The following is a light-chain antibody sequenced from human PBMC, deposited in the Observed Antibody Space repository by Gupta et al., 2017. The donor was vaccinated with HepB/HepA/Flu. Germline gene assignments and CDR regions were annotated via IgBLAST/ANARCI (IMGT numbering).Light chain of an antibody. CDR3: QGWDSSTVV. CDR1: NVGSKN. CDR2: RDS. V-gene: IGLV3-9*01. J-gene: IGLJ2*01. Sequence: SSALTQPLPVSVALGQTARITCGGNNVGSKNVHWYQQKPGQAPVLVIYRDSNRPSGIPDRFSGSNSGNTATLTIGRAQAGDEADYYCQGWDSSTVVFGGGTKLTVL.